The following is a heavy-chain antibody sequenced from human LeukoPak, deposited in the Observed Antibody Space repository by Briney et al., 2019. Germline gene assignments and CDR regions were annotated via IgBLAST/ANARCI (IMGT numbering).Heavy chain of an antibody. CDR3: ARPSVDGSGSYPY. V-gene: IGHV5-10-1*01. Sequence: GESLKISCKSSGYSFTSYWISWGRQMPGKGLEWMGRIDPSASYTNYSPSFQGHVTISADKSISTAYLQWSSLKASDTAMFYCARPSVDGSGSYPYWGQGTLVTASS. J-gene: IGHJ4*02. CDR1: GYSFTSYW. CDR2: IDPSASYT. D-gene: IGHD3-10*01.